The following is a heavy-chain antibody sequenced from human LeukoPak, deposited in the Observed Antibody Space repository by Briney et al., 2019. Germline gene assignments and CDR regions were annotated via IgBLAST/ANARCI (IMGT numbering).Heavy chain of an antibody. V-gene: IGHV3-48*03. Sequence: PGGSLRISCVASGFTFSSYEVNWVRQAPGKGLEWVSYISTSGDSMYYADSVKGRFTISRDNVKNSLFLQMNSLRAEDTAVYYCARGSGFVFDYWGQGTLVTVSA. CDR1: GFTFSSYE. CDR2: ISTSGDSM. CDR3: ARGSGFVFDY. J-gene: IGHJ4*02. D-gene: IGHD1-26*01.